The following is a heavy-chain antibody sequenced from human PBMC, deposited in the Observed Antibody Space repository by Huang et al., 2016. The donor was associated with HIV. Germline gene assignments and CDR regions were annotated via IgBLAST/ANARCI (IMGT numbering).Heavy chain of an antibody. V-gene: IGHV1-2*02. Sequence: QVQLVQSGAEVKKPGASVKVSCKASGYTFTGYYLNWVRQAPGQGLEWMGWIDPKTGGTNFAQKFQGRGSMTRDTSINTAYMELSTLRSDDTAIYYCARDEDVWGSPPLDHWGQGTLVTVSS. CDR3: ARDEDVWGSPPLDH. CDR1: GYTFTGYY. J-gene: IGHJ4*02. D-gene: IGHD3-16*01. CDR2: IDPKTGGT.